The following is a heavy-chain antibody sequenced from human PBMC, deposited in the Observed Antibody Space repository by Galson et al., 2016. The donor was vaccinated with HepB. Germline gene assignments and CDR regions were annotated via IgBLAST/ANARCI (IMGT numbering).Heavy chain of an antibody. D-gene: IGHD5-12*01. CDR1: GFTFSGYE. Sequence: SLRLSCAASGFTFSGYEMNWVRQAPGKGLEWISYISGDGSRRTYADSVKGRFTISRDNAKNSRDRQMNSLSVEDTEWYHCASETEEPQKEAVDRWGQGTMLRVSS. J-gene: IGHJ3*01. CDR2: ISGDGSRR. CDR3: ASETEEPQKEAVDR. V-gene: IGHV3-48*03.